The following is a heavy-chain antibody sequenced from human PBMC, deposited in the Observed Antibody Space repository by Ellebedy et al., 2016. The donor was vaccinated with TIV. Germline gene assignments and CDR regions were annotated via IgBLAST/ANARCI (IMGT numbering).Heavy chain of an antibody. CDR3: ARSLNWDVVVLVLPKDNFDY. CDR1: GGSFSGFY. CDR2: INQSGAT. Sequence: PSETLSLTCAVYGGSFSGFYWSWIRQSPGKGLEWIGEINQSGATNYNPSLKSRVTISVDTSKKQFSLTLSSVTAADTAVYYCARSLNWDVVVLVLPKDNFDYWGQGTLVTVSS. V-gene: IGHV4-34*01. J-gene: IGHJ4*02. D-gene: IGHD2-15*01.